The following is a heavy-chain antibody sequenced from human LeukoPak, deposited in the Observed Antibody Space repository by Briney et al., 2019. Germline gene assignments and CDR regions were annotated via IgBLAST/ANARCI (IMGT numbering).Heavy chain of an antibody. J-gene: IGHJ4*02. CDR1: GGSITLTNY. Sequence: SETLSLTCGVSGGSITLTNYWTWVRQPPGKGLEWIGEVNLQGSTNYNPSLMGRVAISVDTPENHISLQLTSVTAADTAVYYCAREGDPYRPLDYSGQGTLVTVSS. CDR2: VNLQGST. V-gene: IGHV4-4*02. CDR3: AREGDPYRPLDY.